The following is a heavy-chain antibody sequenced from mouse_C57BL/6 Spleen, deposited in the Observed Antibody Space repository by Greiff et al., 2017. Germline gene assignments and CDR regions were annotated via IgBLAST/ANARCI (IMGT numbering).Heavy chain of an antibody. CDR2: IRNKANGYST. V-gene: IGHV7-3*01. CDR1: GFTFTDYY. D-gene: IGHD4-1*02. Sequence: EVQLVESGGGLVQPGGSLRLSCAASGFTFTDYYMSWVRQPPGKALEWLGFIRNKANGYSTEYSASEKGRLTIYRDNSQSILCLHMNALRAEDCATYNGARSTGTGFYYAMDYWGQGTSVTVSS. CDR3: ARSTGTGFYYAMDY. J-gene: IGHJ4*01.